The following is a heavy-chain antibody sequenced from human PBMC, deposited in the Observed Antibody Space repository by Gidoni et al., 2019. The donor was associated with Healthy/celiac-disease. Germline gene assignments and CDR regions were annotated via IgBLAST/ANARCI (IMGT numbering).Heavy chain of an antibody. Sequence: EVQLVESGGGLVQPGGSLRLSCAASGFTFSSYSMTWVRQAPGKGLEWVSYISSSSSTIYYADSVKGRFTISRDNAKNSLYLQMNSLRDEDTAVYYCARAHRLAYCGGDCYSAIDYWGQGTLVTVSS. V-gene: IGHV3-48*02. CDR2: ISSSSSTI. CDR1: GFTFSSYS. D-gene: IGHD2-21*01. CDR3: ARAHRLAYCGGDCYSAIDY. J-gene: IGHJ4*02.